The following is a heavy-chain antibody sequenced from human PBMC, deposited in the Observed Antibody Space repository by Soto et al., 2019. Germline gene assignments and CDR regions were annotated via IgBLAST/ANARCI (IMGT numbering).Heavy chain of an antibody. V-gene: IGHV4-39*01. D-gene: IGHD3-3*01. CDR2: IYYSGST. CDR1: GGSISSSSYS. CDR3: AIVNRGHVLRFLEWPNYWDY. J-gene: IGHJ4*02. Sequence: PSETLSLTCTVSGGSISSSSYSWGWIRQPPGKGPEWIGSIYYSGSTYYNPSLKSRVTISVDTSKNQFSLKLSSVTAADTAVYYCAIVNRGHVLRFLEWPNYWDYWGQGTLVTVSS.